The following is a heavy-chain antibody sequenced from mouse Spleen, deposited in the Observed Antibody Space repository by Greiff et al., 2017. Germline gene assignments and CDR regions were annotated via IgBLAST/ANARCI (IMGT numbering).Heavy chain of an antibody. CDR3: ARRYYGSSHWYFDV. J-gene: IGHJ1*01. CDR1: GFTFSDYG. Sequence: EVNVVESGGGLVKPGGSLKLSCAASGFTFSDYGMHWVRQAPEKGLEWVAYISSGSSTIYYADTVKGRFTISRDNPKNTLFLQMTSLRSEDTAMYYCARRYYGSSHWYFDVWGAGTTVTVSS. V-gene: IGHV5-17*01. D-gene: IGHD1-1*01. CDR2: ISSGSSTI.